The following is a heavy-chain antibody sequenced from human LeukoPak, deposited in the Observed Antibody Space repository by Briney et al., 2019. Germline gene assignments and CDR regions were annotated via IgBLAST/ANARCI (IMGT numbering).Heavy chain of an antibody. CDR2: SGIKADGYIT. CDR1: GFTFSDHY. J-gene: IGHJ4*02. V-gene: IGHV3-72*01. Sequence: GGSLRLYCVVSGFTFSDHYLDWVRQSPGRGLEWVGRSGIKADGYITQYAAPVKDRFTISRDESKDSLFLQMNSLKTEDTAMYYCVRGLNSFDSWGQGTPVTVSS. CDR3: VRGLNSFDS. D-gene: IGHD2/OR15-2a*01.